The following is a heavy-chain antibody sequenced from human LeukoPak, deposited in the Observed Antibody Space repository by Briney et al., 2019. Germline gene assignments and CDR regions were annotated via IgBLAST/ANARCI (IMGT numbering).Heavy chain of an antibody. D-gene: IGHD6-19*01. CDR2: IYPGDSDT. Sequence: GESLKISCKGSGYSFTNYWIGWVRQMPGKGLEWVGIIYPGDSDTRYSPSFQGQVTISADKSISTAYLQWSSLKASETAMYYCPRPFLPGNNSGWYLDYWGQGTLVPV. V-gene: IGHV5-51*01. J-gene: IGHJ4*02. CDR3: PRPFLPGNNSGWYLDY. CDR1: GYSFTNYW.